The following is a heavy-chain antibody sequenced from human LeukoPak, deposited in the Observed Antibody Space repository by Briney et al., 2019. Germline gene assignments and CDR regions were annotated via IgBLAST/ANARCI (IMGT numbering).Heavy chain of an antibody. J-gene: IGHJ4*02. Sequence: GGSLRLSCAASVFTFDDYAMHWVRQAPGKGLEWVSLISGDGGSTYYADSVKGRFTISRDNSKNSLYLQMNSLRTEDTALYYCAKGDYDFWSGYYSRVDYWGQGTLVTVSS. D-gene: IGHD3-3*01. V-gene: IGHV3-43*02. CDR2: ISGDGGST. CDR1: VFTFDDYA. CDR3: AKGDYDFWSGYYSRVDY.